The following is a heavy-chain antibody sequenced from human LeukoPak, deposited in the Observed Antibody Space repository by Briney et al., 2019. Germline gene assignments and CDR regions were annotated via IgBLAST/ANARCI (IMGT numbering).Heavy chain of an antibody. CDR2: TSGSGDST. J-gene: IGHJ4*02. CDR1: GFTFSSYA. V-gene: IGHV3-23*01. D-gene: IGHD6-19*01. Sequence: GGSLRLSCAASGFTFSSYAMSWVRRAPGKGLEWVSSTSGSGDSTYYADSVKGRFTISRDNSKNTLFLQMNSLTAEDTAVYYCARAYSSGWYGYWGQGTLVTVSS. CDR3: ARAYSSGWYGY.